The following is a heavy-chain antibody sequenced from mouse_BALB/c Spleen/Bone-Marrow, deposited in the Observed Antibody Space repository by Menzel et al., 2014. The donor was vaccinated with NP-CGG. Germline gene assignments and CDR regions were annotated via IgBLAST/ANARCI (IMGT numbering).Heavy chain of an antibody. Sequence: EVQLQQSGPSLVKPSQTLSLTCSVTGDSITSGYWSWIRKFPGNKLEYMGYISYSGSTYYNPSLKSRISITRDTSKNQYYLQLNSVTTEDTATYYCARGGGSSYNYAMDYWGQGTSVTVSS. V-gene: IGHV3-8*02. J-gene: IGHJ4*01. CDR2: ISYSGST. CDR1: GDSITSGY. CDR3: ARGGGSSYNYAMDY. D-gene: IGHD1-1*01.